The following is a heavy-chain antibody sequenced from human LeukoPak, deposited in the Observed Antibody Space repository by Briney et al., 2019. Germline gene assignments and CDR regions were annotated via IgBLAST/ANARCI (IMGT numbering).Heavy chain of an antibody. CDR3: TRDKGGTGTNWFDP. D-gene: IGHD1-1*01. Sequence: PGGSLRLSCAASGFTISSYWMSWDRQAPGKGLEWVANIKQDGSEKYYVDSVKGRFTISRDNAKNSLYLQMNSLRAEDTAVYYCTRDKGGTGTNWFDPWGQGTLVTVSS. CDR1: GFTISSYW. V-gene: IGHV3-7*01. J-gene: IGHJ5*02. CDR2: IKQDGSEK.